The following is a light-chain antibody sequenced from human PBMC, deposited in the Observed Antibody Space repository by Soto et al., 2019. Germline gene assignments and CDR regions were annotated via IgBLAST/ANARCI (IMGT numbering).Light chain of an antibody. CDR2: AAS. J-gene: IGKJ1*01. V-gene: IGKV1-39*01. CDR3: QQSYSTPWT. Sequence: DIQMTQSPFSLSVSVGDRVTITCRASQSIGGFLNWYQQKLGKAPKLLIYAASSLQSGVPSRFSGSGSGTDFTLTISSLQPEDFATYYCQQSYSTPWTFGQGTEVESK. CDR1: QSIGGF.